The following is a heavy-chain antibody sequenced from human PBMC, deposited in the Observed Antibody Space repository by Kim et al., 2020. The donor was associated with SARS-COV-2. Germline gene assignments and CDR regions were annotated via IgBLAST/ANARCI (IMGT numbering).Heavy chain of an antibody. V-gene: IGHV1-69*13. CDR1: GGTFSSYA. D-gene: IGHD3-22*01. CDR2: IIPIFGTA. J-gene: IGHJ6*02. Sequence: SVKVSCKASGGTFSSYAISWVRQAPGQGLEWMGGIIPIFGTANYAQKFQGRVTITADESTSTAYMELSSLRSEDTAVYYCARDTMIVVVIPSYTDYGMDVWGQGTTVTVSS. CDR3: ARDTMIVVVIPSYTDYGMDV.